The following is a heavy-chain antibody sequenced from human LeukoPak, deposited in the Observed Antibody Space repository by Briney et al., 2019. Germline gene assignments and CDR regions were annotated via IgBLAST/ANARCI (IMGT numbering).Heavy chain of an antibody. Sequence: PGGSLRLSCAASGFTFSSYAMSWVRQAPGKGLEWVSAISGSGGSTYYADSVKGRFTISRDNSKNTLYLQMNSLRAEDTALYYCAKTPPPDYYDISGYYFDYWGQGTLVTVSS. J-gene: IGHJ4*02. CDR1: GFTFSSYA. V-gene: IGHV3-23*01. CDR3: AKTPPPDYYDISGYYFDY. D-gene: IGHD3-22*01. CDR2: ISGSGGST.